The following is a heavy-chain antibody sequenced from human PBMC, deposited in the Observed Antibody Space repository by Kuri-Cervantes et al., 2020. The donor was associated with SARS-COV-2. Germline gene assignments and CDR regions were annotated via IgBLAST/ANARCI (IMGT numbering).Heavy chain of an antibody. CDR2: ITDDGGST. J-gene: IGHJ4*02. CDR1: GITFSSYA. V-gene: IGHV3-23*01. Sequence: GSLRLSCAASGITFSSYAMSWVRQAPGKGLEWVSAITDDGGSTYHADSVKGRFTISRDNSKTTLFLQMNSLRAEDTAVYHCVKGSAASRPYYFDSWGQGTLVTVSS. CDR3: VKGSAASRPYYFDS. D-gene: IGHD3-10*01.